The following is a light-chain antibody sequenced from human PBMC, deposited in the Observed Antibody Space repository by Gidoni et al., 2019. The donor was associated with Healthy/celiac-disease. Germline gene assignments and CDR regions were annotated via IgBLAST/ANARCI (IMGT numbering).Light chain of an antibody. CDR1: QSVSSSY. J-gene: IGKJ4*01. CDR2: GSS. V-gene: IGKV3-20*01. Sequence: EIVFTQSPVTLSLSPWERATLSCRASQSVSSSYLAWYQQKPGQAPRLLIYGSSSRATGIPDRFSGSGSGTDFTLTISRLEPEDFAVYYCQQYGSSPLTFGGGTKVEIK. CDR3: QQYGSSPLT.